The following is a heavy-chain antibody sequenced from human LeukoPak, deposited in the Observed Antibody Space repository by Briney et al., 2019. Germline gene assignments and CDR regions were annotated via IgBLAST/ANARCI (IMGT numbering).Heavy chain of an antibody. V-gene: IGHV1-69*04. CDR1: GGTFNSFA. CDR3: ARMKYFDSTGYSHAEYFQH. Sequence: GASVKVSCKASGGTFNSFAISWVRQAPGQGLEWVGRIIPLLGTPDYAQKFQGRVTITSDKYTGTAYIELSSLRSEDTAMYYCARMKYFDSTGYSHAEYFQHRGQGTLVIVSS. CDR2: IIPLLGTP. J-gene: IGHJ1*01. D-gene: IGHD3-22*01.